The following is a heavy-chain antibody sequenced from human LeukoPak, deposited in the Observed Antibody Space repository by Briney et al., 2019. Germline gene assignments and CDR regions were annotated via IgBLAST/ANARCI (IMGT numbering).Heavy chain of an antibody. V-gene: IGHV3-48*03. D-gene: IGHD3-3*01. Sequence: GGSLRLSCAASGFTFSSYEMNWVRQAPGKGLEWVSYISSSGSTIHYADSVKGRFTISRDNAKNSLYLQMNSLRAEDTAVYYCARKAYDFWSGYDYGMDVWGQGTTVTVSS. CDR2: ISSSGSTI. J-gene: IGHJ6*02. CDR3: ARKAYDFWSGYDYGMDV. CDR1: GFTFSSYE.